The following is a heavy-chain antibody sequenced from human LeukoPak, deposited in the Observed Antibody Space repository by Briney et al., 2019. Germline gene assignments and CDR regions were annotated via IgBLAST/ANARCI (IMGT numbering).Heavy chain of an antibody. CDR1: GGSISSGDYY. CDR2: IYYSGST. CDR3: ARIITMVRGVTKPLFDY. J-gene: IGHJ4*02. Sequence: SETLSLTCTVSGGSISSGDYYWSWIRQPPGKGLEWIGYIYYSGSTYYNPSLKSRVTISVDTSKNQFSLKLSSVTAADTAVYYCARIITMVRGVTKPLFDYWGQGTLVTVSS. D-gene: IGHD3-10*01. V-gene: IGHV4-30-4*01.